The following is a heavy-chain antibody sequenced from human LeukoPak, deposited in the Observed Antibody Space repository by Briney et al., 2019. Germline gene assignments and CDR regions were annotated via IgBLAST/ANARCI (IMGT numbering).Heavy chain of an antibody. D-gene: IGHD6-13*01. CDR3: ARDGGSSWCNWFDP. CDR1: GFTFSSYS. J-gene: IGHJ5*02. Sequence: PGGSLRLSCAASGFTFSSYSMNWVRQAPGKGLEWVSSISSSSSYIYYADSVKGRFTISRDNAKNSLYLQMNSLRAEDTAVYYCARDGGSSWCNWFDPWGQGTLVTVSS. V-gene: IGHV3-21*01. CDR2: ISSSSSYI.